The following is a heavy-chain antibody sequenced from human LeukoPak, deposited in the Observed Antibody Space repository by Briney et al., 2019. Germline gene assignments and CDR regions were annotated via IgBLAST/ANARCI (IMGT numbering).Heavy chain of an antibody. Sequence: GGSLRLSCAASGFTFSSYAMSWVRQAPGKGLEWVSAISGSGGSTYYADSVKGRFTISRDNSKNTLYLQMNSLRAEDTAVYYCAKDHLSRYYDILTVMDVWGQGTTVTVSS. J-gene: IGHJ6*02. CDR3: AKDHLSRYYDILTVMDV. CDR2: ISGSGGST. D-gene: IGHD3-9*01. V-gene: IGHV3-23*01. CDR1: GFTFSSYA.